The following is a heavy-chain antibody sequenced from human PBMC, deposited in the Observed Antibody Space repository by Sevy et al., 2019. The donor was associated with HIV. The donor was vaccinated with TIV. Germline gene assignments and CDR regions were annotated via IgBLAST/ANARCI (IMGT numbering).Heavy chain of an antibody. J-gene: IGHJ4*02. Sequence: SGPTLVNPTQTLTLTCTFSGFSLSTSGVGVGWIRQPPGKALEWLALIYWNDDKRYSPSLKSRLTITKDTSKNQVVLTMTNMDPVDTATYYCAETYSSRPAGFFDYWGQGTLVTVSS. CDR3: AETYSSRPAGFFDY. V-gene: IGHV2-5*01. CDR1: GFSLSTSGVG. D-gene: IGHD6-13*01. CDR2: IYWNDDK.